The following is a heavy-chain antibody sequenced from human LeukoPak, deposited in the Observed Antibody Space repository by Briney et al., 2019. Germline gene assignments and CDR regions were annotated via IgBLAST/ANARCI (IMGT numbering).Heavy chain of an antibody. Sequence: ASVKVSCKASGYTFTSYGISWVRQAPGQGLEWMGCISAYNGNTNYAQKLQGRVTMTTDTFTSTAYMELRSLRSDDTAVYYCARILDIVARGGPYYYGMDVWGQGTTVTVSS. V-gene: IGHV1-18*01. J-gene: IGHJ6*02. CDR1: GYTFTSYG. D-gene: IGHD5-12*01. CDR2: ISAYNGNT. CDR3: ARILDIVARGGPYYYGMDV.